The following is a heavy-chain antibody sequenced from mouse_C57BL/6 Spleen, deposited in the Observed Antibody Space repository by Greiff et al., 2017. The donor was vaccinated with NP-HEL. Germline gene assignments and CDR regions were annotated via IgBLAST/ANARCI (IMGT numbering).Heavy chain of an antibody. CDR3: ARDYGSSPLAY. V-gene: IGHV1-76*01. Sequence: QVHVKQSGAELVRPGASVKLSCKASGYTFTDYYINWVKQRPGQGLEWIARIYPGSGNTYYNGKFKGKATLTAEKSSSTAYMQLSSLTSEDSAVYFCARDYGSSPLAYWGQGTLVTVSA. CDR2: IYPGSGNT. CDR1: GYTFTDYY. J-gene: IGHJ3*01. D-gene: IGHD1-1*01.